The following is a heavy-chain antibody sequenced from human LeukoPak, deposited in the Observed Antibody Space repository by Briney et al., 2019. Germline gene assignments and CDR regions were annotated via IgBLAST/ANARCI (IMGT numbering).Heavy chain of an antibody. CDR2: IKQDGSEK. CDR3: AREWQGGIAAAGTRVDGAY. CDR1: GFSVSGYW. D-gene: IGHD6-13*01. J-gene: IGHJ4*02. V-gene: IGHV3-7*01. Sequence: GGSLRLSCAVSGFSVSGYWMTWVRQAPGKGLEWVADIKQDGSEKNYVESVKGRFTISRDNAENSLFLQMNSLRVEDTAVYYCAREWQGGIAAAGTRVDGAYWGQGTLVSVSS.